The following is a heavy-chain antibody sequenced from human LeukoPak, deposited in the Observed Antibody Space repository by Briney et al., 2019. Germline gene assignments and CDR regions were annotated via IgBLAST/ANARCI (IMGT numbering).Heavy chain of an antibody. J-gene: IGHJ5*02. CDR3: ARGKKEQLWLRGELNWFDP. Sequence: SETLSLTCTVSGGSISSYYWSWIRQPPGKGLEWIGYIYDSGSTNYNPSLKSRVTISVDTSKNQFSLKLSSVTAADTAVYYCARGKKEQLWLRGELNWFDPWGQGTLVTVSS. CDR2: IYDSGST. V-gene: IGHV4-59*12. CDR1: GGSISSYY. D-gene: IGHD5-18*01.